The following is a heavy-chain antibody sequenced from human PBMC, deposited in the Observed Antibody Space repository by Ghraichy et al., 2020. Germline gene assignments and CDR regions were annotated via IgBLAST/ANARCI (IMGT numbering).Heavy chain of an antibody. D-gene: IGHD5-12*01. CDR3: AREGDIVATFPFDY. V-gene: IGHV3-11*06. J-gene: IGHJ4*02. CDR1: GFTFSDYY. CDR2: ISSSSSYT. Sequence: GESLNISCAASGFTFSDYYMSWIRQAPGKGLEWVSYISSSSSYTNYADSVKGRFTISRDNAKNSLYLQMNSLRAEDTAVYYCAREGDIVATFPFDYWGQGTLVTVSS.